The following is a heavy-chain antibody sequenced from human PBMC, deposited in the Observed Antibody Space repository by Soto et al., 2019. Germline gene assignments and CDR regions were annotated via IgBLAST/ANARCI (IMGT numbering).Heavy chain of an antibody. D-gene: IGHD2-15*01. CDR1: GGTFSSYA. V-gene: IGHV1-69*01. CDR3: ACSGGGSYYYGIDV. Sequence: QVQLVQSGAEVKKPGSSVKVSCKASGGTFSSYAISWVRQAPGQGLEWMGGIIPIFGTANYAQKFKGRVTITADESTSTSYLEPSSLTAEDTAVYYCACSGGGSYYYGIDVWGQGTTVTVSS. J-gene: IGHJ6*02. CDR2: IIPIFGTA.